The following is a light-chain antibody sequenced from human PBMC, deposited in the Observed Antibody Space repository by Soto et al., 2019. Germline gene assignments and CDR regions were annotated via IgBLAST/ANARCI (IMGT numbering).Light chain of an antibody. V-gene: IGKV3-20*01. Sequence: EVVLTQSPDTLSLPPVERATLSCMASQSVSSYLAWYQQKPGQAPRLLISGASRRATGIPDRFSGAGSGTDFTLTISRLEPEDFALYYCQQHDILPITFGQGTRLENK. CDR3: QQHDILPIT. J-gene: IGKJ5*01. CDR2: GAS. CDR1: QSVSSY.